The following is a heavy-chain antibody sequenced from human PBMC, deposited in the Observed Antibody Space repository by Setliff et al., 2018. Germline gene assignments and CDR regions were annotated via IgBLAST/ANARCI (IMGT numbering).Heavy chain of an antibody. V-gene: IGHV4-59*01. J-gene: IGHJ4*02. CDR1: GVSIRSYY. CDR2: IFYSGSS. D-gene: IGHD4-17*01. Sequence: SETLSLTCTVSGVSIRSYYWSWIRQPPGKGLEWIGYIFYSGSSNYNPSLQSRVSISVXXXXXXXXXXXXXXXXXXXXVYFCARLPRTVTHFDYWGQGALVTVSS. CDR3: ARLPRTVTHFDY.